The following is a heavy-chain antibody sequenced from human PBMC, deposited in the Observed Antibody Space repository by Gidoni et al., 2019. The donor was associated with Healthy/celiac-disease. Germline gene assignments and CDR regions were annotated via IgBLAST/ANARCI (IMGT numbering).Heavy chain of an antibody. CDR2: MYSGGST. D-gene: IGHD2-2*01. CDR1: GFTVSSTY. Sequence: EVQLVETGGGLIQPGGSLRLSCAASGFTVSSTYMSWVSQAPGKGLEWVSVMYSGGSTYYADAVKGRFTISRDNSKNTLYLQMNSLRAEDTAVYYCARGIGYCSSTSCYNGDYWGQGTLVTVSS. J-gene: IGHJ4*02. CDR3: ARGIGYCSSTSCYNGDY. V-gene: IGHV3-53*02.